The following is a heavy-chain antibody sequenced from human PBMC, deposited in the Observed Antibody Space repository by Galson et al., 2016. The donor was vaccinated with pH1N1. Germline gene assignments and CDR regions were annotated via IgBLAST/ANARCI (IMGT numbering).Heavy chain of an antibody. J-gene: IGHJ6*02. CDR1: GFTFSSYW. CDR3: ARTGAPWDSYYYYYAMDV. V-gene: IGHV3-7*03. Sequence: SLRLSCAASGFTFSSYWMSWVRQAPGKGLEWVANIKQDGSEKYYVDSVKGRFTISRDNAKTSLYLQMNSLRAEDTAVYYCARTGAPWDSYYYYYAMDVWGQGTTVTVSS. D-gene: IGHD1-26*01. CDR2: IKQDGSEK.